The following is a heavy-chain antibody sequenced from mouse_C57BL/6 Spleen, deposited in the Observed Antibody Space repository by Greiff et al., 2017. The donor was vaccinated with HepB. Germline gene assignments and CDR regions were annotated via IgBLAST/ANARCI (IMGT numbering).Heavy chain of an antibody. Sequence: VQLQQSGPELVKPGASVKISCKASGYAFSSSWMNWVKQRPGKGLEWIGRIYPGDGDTNYNGKYKGKATLTADKSSSTAYMQLSSLTSEDSAVYCCASSPHYYGSSYWYFDVWGTGTTVTVSS. CDR1: GYAFSSSW. D-gene: IGHD1-1*01. CDR2: IYPGDGDT. CDR3: ASSPHYYGSSYWYFDV. J-gene: IGHJ1*03. V-gene: IGHV1-82*01.